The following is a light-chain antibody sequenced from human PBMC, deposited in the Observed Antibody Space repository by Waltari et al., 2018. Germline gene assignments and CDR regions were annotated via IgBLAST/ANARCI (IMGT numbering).Light chain of an antibody. Sequence: EVVLTQSPATLSLSPGESATLSCRASQSISVYVAWYQQRPGQPPRLLIHDASIRATGIPARFSGSGSGTDFPLTIDTLEPEDFAIYYCQHRSTWPHFAGGTKVEVK. CDR3: QHRSTWPH. CDR2: DAS. V-gene: IGKV3-11*01. J-gene: IGKJ4*01. CDR1: QSISVY.